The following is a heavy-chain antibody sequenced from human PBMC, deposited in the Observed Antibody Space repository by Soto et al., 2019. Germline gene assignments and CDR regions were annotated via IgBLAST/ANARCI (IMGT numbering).Heavy chain of an antibody. CDR1: GGSISSSPYY. CDR2: MYYSGTT. V-gene: IGHV4-39*01. Sequence: QLQLQESGPGLVKPSETLSLTCTVSGGSISSSPYYWGWIRQPPGKGLEWIGSMYYSGTTYYNPSLKSRVAVFVDTSTNQCSLNLTSVSAADPAVYCCARRHRGAPAGCWGQGTLVTVSS. J-gene: IGHJ4*02. D-gene: IGHD6-19*01. CDR3: ARRHRGAPAGC.